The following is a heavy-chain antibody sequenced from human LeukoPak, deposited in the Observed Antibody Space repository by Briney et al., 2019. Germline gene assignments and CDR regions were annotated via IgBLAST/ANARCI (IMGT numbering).Heavy chain of an antibody. CDR1: GGTFSSYA. V-gene: IGHV1-69*13. Sequence: SVKVSCKASGGTFSSYAISWVRQAPGQGLEWMGGIIPIFGTANYAQKFQGRVTITADESTSAAYMELSSLRSADTAVYYCASPPPYDYVWGSYHYYYYMDVWGKGTTVTVSS. D-gene: IGHD3-16*02. CDR3: ASPPPYDYVWGSYHYYYYMDV. J-gene: IGHJ6*03. CDR2: IIPIFGTA.